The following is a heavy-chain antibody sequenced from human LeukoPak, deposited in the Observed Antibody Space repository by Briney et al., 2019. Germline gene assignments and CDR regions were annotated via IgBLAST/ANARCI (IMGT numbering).Heavy chain of an antibody. J-gene: IGHJ4*02. D-gene: IGHD3-22*01. CDR3: AREPQVPPYYYDASVGFDY. Sequence: SETLSLTCTVSGGSISSGDYYWSWIRQPPGKRLEWIGYIYYSGSTYYNPSLKSRVTISVDTSKNQFSLKLSSVTAADTAVYYCAREPQVPPYYYDASVGFDYWGQGTLVTVSS. V-gene: IGHV4-30-4*08. CDR2: IYYSGST. CDR1: GGSISSGDYY.